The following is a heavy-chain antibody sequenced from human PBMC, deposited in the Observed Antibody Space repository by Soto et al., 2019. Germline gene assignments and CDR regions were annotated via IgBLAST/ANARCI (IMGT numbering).Heavy chain of an antibody. CDR1: GYTFTSYG. CDR2: ISAYNGNT. J-gene: IGHJ3*02. V-gene: IGHV1-18*04. D-gene: IGHD3-10*01. Sequence: GASVKVSCKASGYTFTSYGISWVRQAPGQGLEWMGWISAYNGNTNYAQKLQGRVTMTTDTSTSTAYMELRSLRSDDTAVYYCAREPNPLWFGEGDAFDIWGQGTMVTVSS. CDR3: AREPNPLWFGEGDAFDI.